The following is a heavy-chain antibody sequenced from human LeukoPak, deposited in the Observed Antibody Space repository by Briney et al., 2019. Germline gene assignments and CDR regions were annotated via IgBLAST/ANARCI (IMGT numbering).Heavy chain of an antibody. CDR3: ARDHNYFGSDRYYDAFDI. CDR1: GFTFITYS. J-gene: IGHJ3*02. CDR2: IMGDGSRL. V-gene: IGHV3-7*01. D-gene: IGHD2-21*02. Sequence: GGSLRLSCAASGFTFITYSMTWVRQAPGKGLEWVANIMGDGSRLYYVDSVKGRFTISRDNAKNSLYLQMSNLRAEDTSVYYCARDHNYFGSDRYYDAFDIWGQGKMVTVSS.